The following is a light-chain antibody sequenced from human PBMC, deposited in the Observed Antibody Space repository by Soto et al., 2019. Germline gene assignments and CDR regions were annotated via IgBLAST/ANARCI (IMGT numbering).Light chain of an antibody. V-gene: IGKV3D-7*01. Sequence: EIVFTQSPATLSFSPGERATLSCRASQSVSSSYLAWYQQKPGQAPRLLIYGASTRVTGIPARFSGSGSGTEFTLTISSLQSEDFAVYHCQQYYNWWTFGQGTKVDI. CDR3: QQYYNWWT. J-gene: IGKJ1*01. CDR1: QSVSSSY. CDR2: GAS.